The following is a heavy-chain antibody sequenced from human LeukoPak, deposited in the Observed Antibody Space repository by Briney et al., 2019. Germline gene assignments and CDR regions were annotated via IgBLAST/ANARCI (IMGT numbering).Heavy chain of an antibody. CDR3: AISITGTTRVFDY. D-gene: IGHD1-7*01. CDR1: GYTLTGYY. CDR2: INPNSGGT. Sequence: EASVKVSCKASGYTLTGYYMHWVRQAPGQGLEWMGRINPNSGGTNYAQKFQGRVTMTRDTSISTAYMELSRLRSDDTAVYYCAISITGTTRVFDYWGQGTLATVSS. J-gene: IGHJ4*02. V-gene: IGHV1-2*06.